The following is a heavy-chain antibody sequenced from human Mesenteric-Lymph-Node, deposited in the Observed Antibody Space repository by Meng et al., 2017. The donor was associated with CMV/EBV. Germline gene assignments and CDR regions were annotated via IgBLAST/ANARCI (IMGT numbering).Heavy chain of an antibody. D-gene: IGHD3-10*01. Sequence: TFTRFYIHWVRQAPGQGLEWMGIINPSGGATTYAQKFQGRVTMTRDMSTSTVYMELSSLKSDDTAVYYCARDPHMVRGVITYNWFDPWGQGTLVTVSS. J-gene: IGHJ5*02. CDR2: INPSGGAT. CDR3: ARDPHMVRGVITYNWFDP. V-gene: IGHV1-46*01. CDR1: TFTRFY.